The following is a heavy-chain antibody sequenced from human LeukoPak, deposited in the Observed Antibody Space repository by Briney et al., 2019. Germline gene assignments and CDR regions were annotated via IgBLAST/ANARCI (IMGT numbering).Heavy chain of an antibody. Sequence: GGSLRLSCAASGFTFSSYGMHWVRQAPGKGLEWVAVIWYDRSNKYYADSVKGRFTISRDNSKNTLYLQMNSLRAEDTAVYYCARDLGTITMGNGFDPWGQGTLVTVSS. J-gene: IGHJ5*02. D-gene: IGHD3-10*01. CDR1: GFTFSSYG. CDR3: ARDLGTITMGNGFDP. V-gene: IGHV3-33*01. CDR2: IWYDRSNK.